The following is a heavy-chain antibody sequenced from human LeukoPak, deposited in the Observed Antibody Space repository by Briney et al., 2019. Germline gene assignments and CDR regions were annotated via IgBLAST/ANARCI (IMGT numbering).Heavy chain of an antibody. D-gene: IGHD6-13*01. V-gene: IGHV4-61*02. J-gene: IGHJ4*02. CDR1: GGSISSGRYY. CDR3: ARGWQQLALPFDY. Sequence: PSETLSLTCTVSGGSISSGRYYWSWIRQPAGKGLEWIGRIYTSGSTNYNPSLKSRVTISVDTSKNQFSLKLSSVTAADTAVYYCARGWQQLALPFDYWGQGTLVTVSS. CDR2: IYTSGST.